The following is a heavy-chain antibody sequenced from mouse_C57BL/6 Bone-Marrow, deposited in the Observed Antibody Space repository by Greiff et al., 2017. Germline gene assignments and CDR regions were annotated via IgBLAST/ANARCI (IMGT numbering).Heavy chain of an antibody. CDR1: GFNIKDDY. Sequence: VQLQQSGAELVRPGASVKLSCTASGFNIKDDYMHWVKQRPEQGLEWIGWIDPENGDTEYASKFQGKATIPADTSSNTAYLQLSSLTSEVTAVYYCTPFLVNYYGSSYWYFDVWGTGTTVTVSS. CDR3: TPFLVNYYGSSYWYFDV. J-gene: IGHJ1*03. CDR2: IDPENGDT. D-gene: IGHD1-1*01. V-gene: IGHV14-4*01.